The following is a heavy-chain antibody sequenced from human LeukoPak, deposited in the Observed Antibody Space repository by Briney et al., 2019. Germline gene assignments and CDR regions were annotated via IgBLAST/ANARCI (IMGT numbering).Heavy chain of an antibody. D-gene: IGHD3-22*01. CDR1: GFTVSSNY. V-gene: IGHV3-66*01. Sequence: QTGGSLRLSCAASGFTVSSNYMSWVRQAPGKGLEWVSVIYSGGSTYYADSVKGRFTISRDNSKNTLYLQMNSLRAEDTAVYYCATDPFQDSGDYAGVDGGQGTLVTVSS. CDR2: IYSGGST. CDR3: ATDPFQDSGDYAGVD. J-gene: IGHJ4*02.